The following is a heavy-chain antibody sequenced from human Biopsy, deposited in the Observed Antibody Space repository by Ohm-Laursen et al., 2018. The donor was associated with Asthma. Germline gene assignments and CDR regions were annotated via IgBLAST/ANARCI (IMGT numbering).Heavy chain of an antibody. D-gene: IGHD4/OR15-4a*01. CDR3: ARHGPTNYRLDS. CDR1: GGSLSGYY. Sequence: TLSLTCTVSGGSLSGYYWSWIRQSPGKGLEWIASFSASGTSYFNASLKSRVTTSVDMSKNQLSLRLTSVTAADTAVYFCARHGPTNYRLDSWGQGSLVIVSS. V-gene: IGHV4-59*05. J-gene: IGHJ1*01. CDR2: FSASGTS.